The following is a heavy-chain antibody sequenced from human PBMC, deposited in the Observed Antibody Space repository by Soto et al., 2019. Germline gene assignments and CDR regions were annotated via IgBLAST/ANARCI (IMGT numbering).Heavy chain of an antibody. J-gene: IGHJ4*02. V-gene: IGHV3-30*03. CDR2: ISYDGSNK. CDR1: GFTFSSYG. Sequence: PGGSLRLSCAASGFTFSSYGMHWVRQAPGKGLEWVAVISYDGSNKYYADSVKGRFTISRDNSKNTLYLQMNSLRAEDTAVYYCAQPYLYSSGWPEDYWGQGTLVTVSS. D-gene: IGHD6-19*01. CDR3: AQPYLYSSGWPEDY.